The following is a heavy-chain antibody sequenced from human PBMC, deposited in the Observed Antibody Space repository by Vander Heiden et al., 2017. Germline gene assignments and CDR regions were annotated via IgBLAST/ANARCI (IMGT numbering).Heavy chain of an antibody. J-gene: IGHJ4*02. CDR2: ISGSGGST. V-gene: IGHV3-23*01. D-gene: IGHD6-19*01. CDR3: AKKQWLDHFDY. CDR1: GLTFSSYA. Sequence: EVQLLEAGGGLVQPGGSLRLSCAASGLTFSSYAMSWVRQAPGKGLEWVSAISGSGGSTYYAEPVERRFTISRDNDKNRLYLQMNSLRAEDTAVYYCAKKQWLDHFDYWGQGTLVTVSS.